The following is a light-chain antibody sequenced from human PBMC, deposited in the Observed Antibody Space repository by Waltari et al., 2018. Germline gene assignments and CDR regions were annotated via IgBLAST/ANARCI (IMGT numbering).Light chain of an antibody. J-gene: IGLJ2*01. Sequence: QSALTQPASVSGSPGQSIAISCSGSSTDIGAHDFVSWYQQHPGKAPKLIIFDVSSRPSGISYRFSGSKFGNTASLTISGLQAEDEADYYCTVKRGSDTVVFGGGTKLTVL. V-gene: IGLV2-14*03. CDR2: DVS. CDR1: STDIGAHDF. CDR3: TVKRGSDTVV.